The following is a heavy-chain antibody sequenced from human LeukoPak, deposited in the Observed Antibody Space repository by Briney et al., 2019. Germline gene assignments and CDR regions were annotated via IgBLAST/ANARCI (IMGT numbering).Heavy chain of an antibody. V-gene: IGHV1-8*01. CDR3: ARVGCSSTICYGSAWFDP. J-gene: IGHJ5*02. Sequence: ASVKVSCKASGYTFTSYDINWVRQATGQGLEWMGWMNPNSGNTGYAQKFQGRVTMTRNTSISTAYMELSSLRSEDTAVYYCARVGCSSTICYGSAWFDPWGQGTLVTVSS. D-gene: IGHD2-2*01. CDR1: GYTFTSYD. CDR2: MNPNSGNT.